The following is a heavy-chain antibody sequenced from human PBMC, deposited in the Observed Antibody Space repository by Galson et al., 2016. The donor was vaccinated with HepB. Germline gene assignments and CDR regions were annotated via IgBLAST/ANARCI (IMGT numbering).Heavy chain of an antibody. Sequence: SLRLSCAASGFTFNIYAMSWVRQAPGKGLEWVSAISGNSYNTYYADSVKGRFTISRDNSKNTLYLQMNSLRAEDTAVYYCAKGAANFGVDWGQGTLVTVSS. V-gene: IGHV3-23*01. D-gene: IGHD3-3*01. J-gene: IGHJ4*02. CDR3: AKGAANFGVD. CDR2: ISGNSYNT. CDR1: GFTFNIYA.